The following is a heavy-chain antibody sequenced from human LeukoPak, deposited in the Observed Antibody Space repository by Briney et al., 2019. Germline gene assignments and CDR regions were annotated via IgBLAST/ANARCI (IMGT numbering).Heavy chain of an antibody. J-gene: IGHJ3*02. V-gene: IGHV3-33*01. D-gene: IGHD3-22*01. CDR2: IWSDGSET. CDR1: GFTFTAHG. CDR3: ARDRNSGYYLGLDAFDI. Sequence: PGGSLRLSYAAFGFTFTAHGMHWVRQAPGKGLEWVASIWSDGSETYYADSVKGRFTISRDNSRNKLYLQLNSLRAEDTAVYYCARDRNSGYYLGLDAFDIWGQGTVVTVSS.